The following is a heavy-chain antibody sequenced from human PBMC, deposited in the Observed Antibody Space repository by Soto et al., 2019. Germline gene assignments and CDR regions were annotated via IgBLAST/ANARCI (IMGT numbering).Heavy chain of an antibody. CDR2: ISYDGSNK. D-gene: IGHD2-15*01. Sequence: PGGSLRLSCAAPGFTFSSYGMHWVRQAPGKGLEWVAVISYDGSNKYYADSVKGRFTISRDNSKNTLYLQMNSLRAEDTAVYYCAKVVRPEPRHYYGMDVWGQGTTVTVS. J-gene: IGHJ6*02. CDR3: AKVVRPEPRHYYGMDV. V-gene: IGHV3-30*18. CDR1: GFTFSSYG.